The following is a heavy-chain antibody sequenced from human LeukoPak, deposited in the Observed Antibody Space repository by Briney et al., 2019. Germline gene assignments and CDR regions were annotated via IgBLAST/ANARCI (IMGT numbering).Heavy chain of an antibody. J-gene: IGHJ4*02. D-gene: IGHD5-18*01. Sequence: GGSLRLSCAASGFTFSSYAMNWVRRAPGKGRVWVSRINSGGSSTTYADSVKGRFTISRDSAKNTVYVQMNSLRAEDTAVYYCARGWDGYSYGIWGQGTLVTVSS. CDR2: INSGGSST. V-gene: IGHV3-74*01. CDR1: GFTFSSYA. CDR3: ARGWDGYSYGI.